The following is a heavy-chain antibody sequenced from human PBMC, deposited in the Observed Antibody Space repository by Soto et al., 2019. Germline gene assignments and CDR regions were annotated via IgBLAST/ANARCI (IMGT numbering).Heavy chain of an antibody. D-gene: IGHD3-10*01. V-gene: IGHV3-21*01. CDR3: ARVRGVYWFDP. J-gene: IGHJ5*02. Sequence: GALRLSCAASGFTFSSYSMNWVRQAPGKGLEWVSSISSSSSYMYYADSVKGRFTISRDNAKNSLYLQMNSLRAEDTAVYYCARVRGVYWFDPWGQGTLVTVS. CDR1: GFTFSSYS. CDR2: ISSSSSYM.